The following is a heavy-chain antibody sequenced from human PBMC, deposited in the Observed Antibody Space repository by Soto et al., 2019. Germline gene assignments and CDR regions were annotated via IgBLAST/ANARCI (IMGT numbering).Heavy chain of an antibody. CDR3: AREGMGIAVAGTDAFDI. V-gene: IGHV3-53*01. CDR2: IYSGGST. D-gene: IGHD6-19*01. J-gene: IGHJ3*02. CDR1: GFTVSSNY. Sequence: GGSLRLSCAASGFTVSSNYMSWVCQAPGKGLEWVSVIYSGGSTYYADSVKGRFTISRDNSKNTLYLQMNSLRAEDTAVYYCAREGMGIAVAGTDAFDIWGQGTMVTVSS.